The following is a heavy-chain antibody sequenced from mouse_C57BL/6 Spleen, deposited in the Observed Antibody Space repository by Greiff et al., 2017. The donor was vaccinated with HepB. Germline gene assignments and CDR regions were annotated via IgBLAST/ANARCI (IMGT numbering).Heavy chain of an antibody. V-gene: IGHV1-53*01. CDR3: ASGGNGYYDAMDY. Sequence: VQLQQSGTELVKPGASVKLSCKASGYTFTSYWMHWVKQRPGQGLEWIGNINPSNGGTNYNEKFKSKATLTVDKSSSTAYMQLSSLTSEDSAVYYCASGGNGYYDAMDYWGQGTSVTVSS. J-gene: IGHJ4*01. CDR1: GYTFTSYW. D-gene: IGHD2-2*01. CDR2: INPSNGGT.